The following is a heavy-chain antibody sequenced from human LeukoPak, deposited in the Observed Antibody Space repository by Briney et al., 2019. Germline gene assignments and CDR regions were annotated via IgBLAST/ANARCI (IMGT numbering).Heavy chain of an antibody. D-gene: IGHD1-1*01. CDR2: IIPIFGTA. CDR1: GGTFGSYA. CDR3: VVKLEPTEK. J-gene: IGHJ4*02. V-gene: IGHV1-69*13. Sequence: GASVKVSGKASGGTFGSYAISWVRQAPGQGLEWMGGIIPIFGTANYAQKFQGRVTITSDESTSTAYMELSSLRSEDTAVYYCVVKLEPTEKWGQGTLVTVSS.